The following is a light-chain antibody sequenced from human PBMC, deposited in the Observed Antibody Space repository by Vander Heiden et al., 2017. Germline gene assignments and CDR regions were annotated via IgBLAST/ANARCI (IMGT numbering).Light chain of an antibody. CDR2: DDS. J-gene: IGLJ3*02. V-gene: IGLV3-21*03. CDR3: QVWDSSSDRWV. Sequence: YVLTQPPPVPVAPGKTARITCGGNNIGSKSGHWYQQKPGQAPVLVVYDDSDRPSGIPERFSGSNSGNTATLTISRVEAGDEADYYCQVWDSSSDRWVFGGGTKLTVL. CDR1: NIGSKS.